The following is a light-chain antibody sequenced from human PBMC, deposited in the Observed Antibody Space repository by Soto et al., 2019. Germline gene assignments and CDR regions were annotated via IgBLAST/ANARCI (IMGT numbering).Light chain of an antibody. CDR1: SNDVGNYNY. J-gene: IGLJ1*01. CDR2: EVT. V-gene: IGLV2-14*01. CDR3: SSYTTNTTLV. Sequence: QSVLTQPASVSGSPGQSITISCTGTSNDVGNYNYVSWFQQHPGKPPKLMIFEVTNRPSGVSHRFSGSKAGITASLTISGLQPEDEADDYCSSYTTNTTLVFGTGTKVTVL.